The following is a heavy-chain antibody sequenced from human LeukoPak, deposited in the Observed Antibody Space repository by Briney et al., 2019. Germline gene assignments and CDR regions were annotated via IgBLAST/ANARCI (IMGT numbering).Heavy chain of an antibody. Sequence: GASVKVSCKASGGTFSSYAISWVRQAPGQGLEWMGGIIPIFGTANYAQKFQGRVTITADESTSTAYMELSSLRSEDTAVYYCARDGPRDSSGYTYYGMDVWGQGTTVTVSS. V-gene: IGHV1-69*13. J-gene: IGHJ6*02. CDR3: ARDGPRDSSGYTYYGMDV. D-gene: IGHD3-22*01. CDR1: GGTFSSYA. CDR2: IIPIFGTA.